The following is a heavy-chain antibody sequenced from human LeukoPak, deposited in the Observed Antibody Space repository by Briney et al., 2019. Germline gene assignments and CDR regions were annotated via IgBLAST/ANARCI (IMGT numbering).Heavy chain of an antibody. CDR3: ARDGRYDFWSGYSAGYFDL. J-gene: IGHJ2*01. D-gene: IGHD3-3*01. V-gene: IGHV3-21*01. CDR1: GFTFSSYS. Sequence: GGSLRLSCAASGFTFSSYSMNWVRQAPGKGLEWVSSISSSSSYIYYADSVKGRFTISRDNAKNSLYLQMNSLRAEDTAVYYCARDGRYDFWSGYSAGYFDLWGRGTLVTVSS. CDR2: ISSSSSYI.